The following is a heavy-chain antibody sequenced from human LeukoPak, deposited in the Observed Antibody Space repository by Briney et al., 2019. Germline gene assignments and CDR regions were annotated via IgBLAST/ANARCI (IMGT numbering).Heavy chain of an antibody. Sequence: SGGSLRLSCAASGFTFSSYWMSWVRQAPGKGLEWVANIKQDGSEKYYVDSVKGRFTISRDNAKNSLYLQINSLRAEDTAVYYCAREPDGDPSYFDYWGQGTLVTVSS. D-gene: IGHD4-17*01. J-gene: IGHJ4*02. CDR1: GFTFSSYW. CDR2: IKQDGSEK. CDR3: AREPDGDPSYFDY. V-gene: IGHV3-7*01.